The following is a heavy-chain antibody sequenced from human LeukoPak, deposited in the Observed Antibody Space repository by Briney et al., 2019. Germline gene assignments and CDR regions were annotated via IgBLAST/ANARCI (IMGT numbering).Heavy chain of an antibody. CDR1: GFTFSSYW. V-gene: IGHV3-7*01. CDR2: IKQDGSEK. D-gene: IGHD1-14*01. J-gene: IGHJ4*02. CDR3: ARRTPGLTPHIDY. Sequence: GGSLRLSCAASGFTFSSYWMSWVRQAPGKGLEWVANIKQDGSEKYYVDSVKGRFTISSDNAKNSLYLQMNSLRAEDTAVYYCARRTPGLTPHIDYWGQGTLVTVSS.